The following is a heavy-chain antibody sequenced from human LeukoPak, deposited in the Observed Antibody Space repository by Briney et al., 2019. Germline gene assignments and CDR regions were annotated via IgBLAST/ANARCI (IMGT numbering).Heavy chain of an antibody. J-gene: IGHJ4*02. CDR3: AKDALIYSTSPFDY. CDR1: GFTFTTYG. V-gene: IGHV3-30*18. CDR2: ISNDGTTQ. Sequence: GGSLRLSCAASGFTFTTYGMHWVRQAPGNGLEWVAVISNDGTTQNHVESVKGRFTISRDNSRNTVYLQMNSLRTEDTALYYCAKDALIYSTSPFDYWGQGTLVTVSS. D-gene: IGHD2-2*01.